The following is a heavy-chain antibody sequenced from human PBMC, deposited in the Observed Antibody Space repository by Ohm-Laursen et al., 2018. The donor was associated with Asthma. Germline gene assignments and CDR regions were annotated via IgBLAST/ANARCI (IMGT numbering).Heavy chain of an antibody. CDR1: GFIFKNYG. CDR3: ARVFDTSGFGTFDI. J-gene: IGHJ3*02. D-gene: IGHD3-22*01. CDR2: IWYDGSNK. V-gene: IGHV3-33*01. Sequence: SLRLSCSAPGFIFKNYGMHWVRQAPGKGLEWVAVIWYDGSNKYSADSVKGRFTISRDNSKNTLYLQMNSLRAEDTAVYYCARVFDTSGFGTFDIWGQGTMVTVSS.